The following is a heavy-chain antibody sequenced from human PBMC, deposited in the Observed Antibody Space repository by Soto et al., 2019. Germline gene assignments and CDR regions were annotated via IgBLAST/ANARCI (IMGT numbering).Heavy chain of an antibody. CDR1: GYTFTSYA. D-gene: IGHD1-1*01. CDR2: INAGNGNT. V-gene: IGHV1-3*01. Sequence: QVQLVQSGAEVKKPGASVKVSCKASGYTFTSYAMHWVRQAPGQRLEWMGWINAGNGNTKYSQKFQGRVTITRDTSASTAYMELSSLRSEDTAVYYCANATPRYNWFDPWGQGTLVTVSS. J-gene: IGHJ5*02. CDR3: ANATPRYNWFDP.